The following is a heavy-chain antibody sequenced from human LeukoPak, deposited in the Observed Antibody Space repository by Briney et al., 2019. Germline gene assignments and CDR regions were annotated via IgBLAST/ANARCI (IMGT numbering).Heavy chain of an antibody. CDR2: MNPNSGNT. CDR3: ARNKDGFGI. CDR1: GYTFTSYD. V-gene: IGHV1-8*01. D-gene: IGHD2/OR15-2a*01. Sequence: SVKVSCKASGYTFTSYDIGWVRQATGQGLEWMGWMNPNSGNTSYAQKFQGSVTMTRNTSISTAYKELSSLRSEDTAMYYCARNKDGFGIWGQGTMVTVSS. J-gene: IGHJ3*02.